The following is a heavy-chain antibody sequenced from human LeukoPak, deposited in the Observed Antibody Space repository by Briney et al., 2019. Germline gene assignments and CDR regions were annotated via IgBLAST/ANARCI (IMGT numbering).Heavy chain of an antibody. J-gene: IGHJ4*02. D-gene: IGHD3-9*01. CDR3: ARASSAPVAVLRYFDWPVPH. V-gene: IGHV3-30*03. CDR2: ISYDGSNK. CDR1: GFTFSSYG. Sequence: GGSLRLSCAASGFTFSSYGMHWVRQAPGKGLEWVAVISYDGSNKYYADSVKGRFTISRDNSKNTLYLQMNSLRAEDTAVYYCARASSAPVAVLRYFDWPVPHWGQGTLVTVSS.